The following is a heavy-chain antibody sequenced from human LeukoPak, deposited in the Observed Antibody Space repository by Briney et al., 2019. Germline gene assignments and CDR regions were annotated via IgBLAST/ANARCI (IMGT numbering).Heavy chain of an antibody. V-gene: IGHV3-21*01. CDR1: GFTFSSYE. Sequence: SGGSLRLSCAASGFTFSSYEMNWVRQAPGKGLEWVSSISGSSIYINYADSVKGRFTISRDNAKNSLYLQMNSLRAEDTAVYYCARENIDSSSWYVDRFDPWGQGTLVTVSS. CDR3: ARENIDSSSWYVDRFDP. CDR2: ISGSSIYI. J-gene: IGHJ5*02. D-gene: IGHD6-13*01.